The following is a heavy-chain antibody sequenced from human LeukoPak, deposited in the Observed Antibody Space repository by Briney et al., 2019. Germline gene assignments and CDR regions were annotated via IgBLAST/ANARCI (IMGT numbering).Heavy chain of an antibody. D-gene: IGHD3-10*01. Sequence: GGSLRLSCAASGFTFSSYEMNWVRQAPGKGLEWVSYINTSGRTKYYADFVKGRFTISRDNSKNTLYLHMNSLRAEDTAVYYCARQWSGLVYYMDVWGKGTTVTVSS. CDR3: ARQWSGLVYYMDV. J-gene: IGHJ6*03. CDR1: GFTFSSYE. V-gene: IGHV3-48*03. CDR2: INTSGRTK.